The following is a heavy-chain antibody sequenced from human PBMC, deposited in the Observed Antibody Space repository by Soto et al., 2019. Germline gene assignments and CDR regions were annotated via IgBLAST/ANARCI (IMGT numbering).Heavy chain of an antibody. D-gene: IGHD6-13*01. CDR2: ISYDGSNK. V-gene: IGHV3-30-3*01. Sequence: PGGSLRLSCAASGFTFSSYAMHWVRQAPGKGLEWVAVISYDGSNKYYADSVKGRFTISRDNSKNTLYLQMNSLRAEDTAVYYCARDFSLSSWYAYYYSGMDVWGQGTTVTVSS. J-gene: IGHJ6*02. CDR3: ARDFSLSSWYAYYYSGMDV. CDR1: GFTFSSYA.